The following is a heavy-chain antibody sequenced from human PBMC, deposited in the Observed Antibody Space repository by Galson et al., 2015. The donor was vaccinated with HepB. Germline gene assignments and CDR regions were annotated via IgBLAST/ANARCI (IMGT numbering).Heavy chain of an antibody. Sequence: SLRLSCAASGFTFSSYAMHWVRQAPGKGLEWVAVISYDGSSKYYADSVKGRFTISRDNSKNTLYLQMNSLRAEDTAVYYCARPKRDYGASWFDPWGQGTLVTVSS. CDR2: ISYDGSSK. V-gene: IGHV3-30-3*01. CDR3: ARPKRDYGASWFDP. D-gene: IGHD4-17*01. J-gene: IGHJ5*02. CDR1: GFTFSSYA.